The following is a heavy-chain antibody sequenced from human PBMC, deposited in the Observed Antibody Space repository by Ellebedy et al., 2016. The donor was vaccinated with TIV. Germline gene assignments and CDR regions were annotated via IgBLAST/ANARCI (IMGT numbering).Heavy chain of an antibody. D-gene: IGHD2-21*02. CDR1: GFTFSSYG. CDR3: ARSDRYAFDI. V-gene: IGHV3-33*01. J-gene: IGHJ3*02. Sequence: GGSLRLXXAASGFTFSSYGMHWVRQAPGKGLEWVAVIWYDGSNKYYADSVKGRSTISRDNSKNTLYLQMNSLRAEDTAVYYCARSDRYAFDIWGQGTMVTVSS. CDR2: IWYDGSNK.